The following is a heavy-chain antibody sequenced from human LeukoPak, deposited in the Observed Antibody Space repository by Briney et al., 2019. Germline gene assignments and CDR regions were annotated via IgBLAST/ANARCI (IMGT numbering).Heavy chain of an antibody. Sequence: GESLKISCKGSGYSFTSYWIGWVRQMPGKGLEWMGIIYPGDSDTRYSPSFQGQVTISADKSISTAYLQWSSLKASDTAMYYCARPIVQYGSGSYHPKYFQYWGQGTLVTVSS. J-gene: IGHJ1*01. CDR2: IYPGDSDT. V-gene: IGHV5-51*01. CDR3: ARPIVQYGSGSYHPKYFQY. CDR1: GYSFTSYW. D-gene: IGHD3-10*01.